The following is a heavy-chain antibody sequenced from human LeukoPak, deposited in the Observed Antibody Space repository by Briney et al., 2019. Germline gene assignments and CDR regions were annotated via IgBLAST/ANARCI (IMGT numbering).Heavy chain of an antibody. CDR2: IYYRGST. Sequence: SQTLSLTCTVSGGSISSTDYYWGWIRQPPGKGLGCIGSIYYRGSTYYNPSLRSRITISVDTSKNQFSLKLSSVAAADTAVYYCAREPKYSSSPGIRYFDLWGRGTLVTVSS. CDR3: AREPKYSSSPGIRYFDL. J-gene: IGHJ2*01. V-gene: IGHV4-39*07. D-gene: IGHD6-13*01. CDR1: GGSISSTDYY.